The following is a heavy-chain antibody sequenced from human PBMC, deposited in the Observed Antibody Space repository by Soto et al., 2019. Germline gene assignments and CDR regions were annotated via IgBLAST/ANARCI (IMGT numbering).Heavy chain of an antibody. Sequence: QITLKESGPTLVKPTQTLTLTCTFSGFSLSTSGVGVGWIRQPPGKALEWLALIYWDDDKRYSPSLKSRLTITKAPSKNQVVLTMTNMDPVDTATYYCAHRQASARGDAFDIWGQGTMVTVSS. CDR2: IYWDDDK. D-gene: IGHD1-26*01. CDR1: GFSLSTSGVG. V-gene: IGHV2-5*02. CDR3: AHRQASARGDAFDI. J-gene: IGHJ3*02.